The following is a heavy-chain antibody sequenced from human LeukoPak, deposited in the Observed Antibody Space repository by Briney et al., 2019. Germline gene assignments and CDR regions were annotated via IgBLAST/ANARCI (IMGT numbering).Heavy chain of an antibody. V-gene: IGHV3-30-3*01. J-gene: IGHJ4*02. D-gene: IGHD6-19*01. CDR1: GFTFSSYA. Sequence: GGSLRLSCAASGFTFSSYAMHWVRRAPGKGLEWVAVISYDGSNKYYADSVKGRFTISRDNSKNTLYLQMNSLRAEDTAVYYCARSYGIAVAGTFDYWGQGTLVTVSS. CDR3: ARSYGIAVAGTFDY. CDR2: ISYDGSNK.